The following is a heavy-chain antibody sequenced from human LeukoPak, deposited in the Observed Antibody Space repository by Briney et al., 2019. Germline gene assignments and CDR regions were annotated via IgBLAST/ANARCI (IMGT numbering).Heavy chain of an antibody. CDR2: IRGTGTST. D-gene: IGHD2-15*01. V-gene: IGHV3-23*01. J-gene: IGHJ6*03. CDR3: AKNGDRGAYCSGGSCYPYYYYYMDV. CDR1: GFTFSSYG. Sequence: GGTLRLSRAGSGFTFSSYGMSWVRQAPGKGLEWVSAIRGTGTSTYYADSVKGRFTISRDNSKNTLYLQMNSLRAEDTAIYYCAKNGDRGAYCSGGSCYPYYYYYMDVWGKGTTVTISS.